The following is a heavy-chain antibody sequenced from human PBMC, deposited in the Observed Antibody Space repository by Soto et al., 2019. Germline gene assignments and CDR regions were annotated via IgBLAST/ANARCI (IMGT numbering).Heavy chain of an antibody. V-gene: IGHV4-59*01. CDR1: GGSISSYY. CDR3: ARVGYYYDSSGYYLSFDY. CDR2: IYYSGST. D-gene: IGHD3-22*01. Sequence: PSETLSLTCTVSGGSISSYYWSWIRQPPGKGLEWIGYIYYSGSTNYNPSLKSRVTISVDTSKSQFSLKLSSVTAADTAVYYCARVGYYYDSSGYYLSFDYWGQGTLVTVPQ. J-gene: IGHJ4*02.